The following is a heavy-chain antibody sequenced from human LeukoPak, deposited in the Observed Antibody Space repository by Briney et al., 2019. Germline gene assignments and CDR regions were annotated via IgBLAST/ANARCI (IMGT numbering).Heavy chain of an antibody. V-gene: IGHV1-2*02. J-gene: IGHJ3*02. CDR2: INPSSGGT. Sequence: GASVKVSCKASGYTFTGYYMHWVRQAPGQGLEWMGWINPSSGGTNYAQKFQGRVTMTRDTSISTAHMELSRLRSDDTAVYYCARRAKGDGFDIWGQGTMVTVSS. CDR1: GYTFTGYY. CDR3: ARRAKGDGFDI.